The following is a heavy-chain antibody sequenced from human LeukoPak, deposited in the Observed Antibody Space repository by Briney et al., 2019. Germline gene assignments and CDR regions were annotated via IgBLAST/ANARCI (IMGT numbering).Heavy chain of an antibody. CDR1: GGSFSGYY. Sequence: SETLSLTCAVYGGSFSGYYWSWIRQPPGKGLEWIGEINHSGSTNYNPSLKSRVTISVDTSKNQFSLKLSSVTAADTAVYYCARGTLIPPRVTKHVKTFDYWGQGTLVTVSS. CDR3: ARGTLIPPRVTKHVKTFDY. CDR2: INHSGST. D-gene: IGHD4-17*01. J-gene: IGHJ4*02. V-gene: IGHV4-34*01.